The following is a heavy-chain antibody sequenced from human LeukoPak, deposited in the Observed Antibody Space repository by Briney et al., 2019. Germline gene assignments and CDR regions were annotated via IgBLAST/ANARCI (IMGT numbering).Heavy chain of an antibody. Sequence: SETLSLTCTVSAGSISSNSYYWGWLRQPQGQGLQWFGSIYYSGSTYYNPSLQSRVSISVDTSQFQFSLKLNSATAADTAVYYCARNKYYYGSGNYGVPNWFDPWGQGTLVTVSS. D-gene: IGHD3-10*01. CDR1: AGSISSNSYY. J-gene: IGHJ5*02. CDR3: ARNKYYYGSGNYGVPNWFDP. CDR2: IYYSGST. V-gene: IGHV4-39*01.